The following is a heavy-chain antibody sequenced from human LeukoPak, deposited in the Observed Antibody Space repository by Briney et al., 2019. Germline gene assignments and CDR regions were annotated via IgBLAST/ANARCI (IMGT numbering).Heavy chain of an antibody. Sequence: SETLSLTCTVSGGSISSSSYYWTWIRQPAGKGLEWIGRIYTSGSTNHNPSLKSRVTISLDTSKNQFSLKLISVTAADTAVYFCAGERTDTSMDYWGQGTLVTVSS. CDR3: AGERTDTSMDY. J-gene: IGHJ4*02. CDR1: GGSISSSSYY. V-gene: IGHV4-61*02. D-gene: IGHD5-18*01. CDR2: IYTSGST.